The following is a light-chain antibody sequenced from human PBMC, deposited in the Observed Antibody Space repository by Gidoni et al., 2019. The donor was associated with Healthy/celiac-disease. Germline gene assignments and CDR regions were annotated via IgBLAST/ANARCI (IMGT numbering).Light chain of an antibody. CDR2: GAS. V-gene: IGKV3-20*01. Sequence: ELDFTQSPGTLPLSTGERATLPCRASQSVSSSYLAWYQQKPGQAPRLLNHGASSRATGIPRWFGGSGSGTDSTLTISRLEPEDFAVYYCQQYGSSPRTFGQGTKVEIK. J-gene: IGKJ1*01. CDR1: QSVSSSY. CDR3: QQYGSSPRT.